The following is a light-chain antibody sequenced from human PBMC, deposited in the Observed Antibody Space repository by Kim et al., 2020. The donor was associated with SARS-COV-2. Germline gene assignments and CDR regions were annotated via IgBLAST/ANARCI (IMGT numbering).Light chain of an antibody. CDR3: QVWDSSFYV. CDR2: RDS. J-gene: IGLJ1*01. Sequence: SYELTQPLSVSVALGQTARITCGGNNIGSKNVHWYQQKPGQAPVLVIYRDSNRPSGIPERFSGSNSGNTDTLTISRAQAGDEADYYCQVWDSSFYVFGTGTKVTVL. V-gene: IGLV3-9*01. CDR1: NIGSKN.